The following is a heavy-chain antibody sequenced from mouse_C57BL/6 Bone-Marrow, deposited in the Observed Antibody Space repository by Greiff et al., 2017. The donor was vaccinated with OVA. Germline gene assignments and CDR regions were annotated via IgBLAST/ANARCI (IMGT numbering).Heavy chain of an antibody. J-gene: IGHJ2*01. CDR2: IYPRSGNT. CDR3: ERGVTTVVATGY. Sequence: VQLVESGAELARPGASVKLSCKASGYTFTSYGISWVKQRTGQGLEWIGEIYPRSGNTYYNEKFKGKATLTADKSSSTAYMELRSLTSEDAAVYFCERGVTTVVATGYWGQGTTLTVSS. D-gene: IGHD1-1*01. V-gene: IGHV1-81*01. CDR1: GYTFTSYG.